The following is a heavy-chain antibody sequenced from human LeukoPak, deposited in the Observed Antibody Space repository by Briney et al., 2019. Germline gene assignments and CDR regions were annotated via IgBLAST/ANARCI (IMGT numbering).Heavy chain of an antibody. CDR3: AKDLHDNSGIEYYFDY. J-gene: IGHJ4*02. CDR1: GFTFSSYW. D-gene: IGHD3-22*01. Sequence: GGSLRLSCAASGFTFSSYWMSWVREAPGKGLEWVAVISYDGSNKYYADSVKGRFTISRDNSKNTMYLQMNSLRAEDTAVYYCAKDLHDNSGIEYYFDYWGQGTLVTVSS. V-gene: IGHV3-30*18. CDR2: ISYDGSNK.